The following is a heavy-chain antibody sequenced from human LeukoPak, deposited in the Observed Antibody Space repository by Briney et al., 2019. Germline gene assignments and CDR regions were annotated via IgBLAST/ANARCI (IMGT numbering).Heavy chain of an antibody. CDR3: ARDPQPYSYGSYYFDY. CDR1: GGTFSSYA. CDR2: IIPIFGIA. D-gene: IGHD5-18*01. Sequence: SVKVSCKASGGTFSSYAISWARQAPGQGLEWMGKIIPIFGIANYAQKFQGRVTITADKSTSTTYMELSSLRSEDTAVYYCARDPQPYSYGSYYFDYWGQGTLVTVSS. J-gene: IGHJ4*02. V-gene: IGHV1-69*04.